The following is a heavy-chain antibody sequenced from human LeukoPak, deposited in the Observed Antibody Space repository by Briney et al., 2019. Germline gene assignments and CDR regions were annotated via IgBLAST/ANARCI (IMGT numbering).Heavy chain of an antibody. J-gene: IGHJ1*01. CDR2: IYYSGST. CDR3: AREWGYDSSGYYRRETRYFQH. V-gene: IGHV4-39*07. D-gene: IGHD3-22*01. Sequence: SETLSLTCTVSGGSISSSSYYWGWIRQPPGKGLEWIGSIYYSGSTYYNPSLKSRVTLSVDTSKNQFSLKLSSVTAADTAVYYCAREWGYDSSGYYRRETRYFQHWGQGTLVTVSS. CDR1: GGSISSSSYY.